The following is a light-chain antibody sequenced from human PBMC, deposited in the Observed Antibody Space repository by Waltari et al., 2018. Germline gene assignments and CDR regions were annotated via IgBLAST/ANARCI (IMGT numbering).Light chain of an antibody. Sequence: ELVLTQSPGTLSLSPGERATLSCRASQSVSSSYLAWYQQKPGQAPRLLIYGASSRATGIPDRFSGSGSGTDFTLTISRLEPEDFAVYYCQQYGSHRYTFGQGTKLEIK. V-gene: IGKV3-20*01. J-gene: IGKJ2*01. CDR1: QSVSSSY. CDR3: QQYGSHRYT. CDR2: GAS.